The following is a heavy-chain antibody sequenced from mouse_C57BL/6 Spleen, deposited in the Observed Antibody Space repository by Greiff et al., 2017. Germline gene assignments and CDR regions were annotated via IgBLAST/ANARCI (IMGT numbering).Heavy chain of an antibody. CDR1: GYTFTSYW. CDR2: IDPNSGGT. V-gene: IGHV1-72*01. Sequence: QVQLQQPGAELVKPGASVKLSCKASGYTFTSYWMHWVKQRPGRGLEWIGRIDPNSGGTKYNEKFKSKATLTVDKPSSTAYMQLSSLTSEDSAVYYCARREYYGSSYYSMAYWGQGTSVTVSS. J-gene: IGHJ4*01. D-gene: IGHD1-1*01. CDR3: ARREYYGSSYYSMAY.